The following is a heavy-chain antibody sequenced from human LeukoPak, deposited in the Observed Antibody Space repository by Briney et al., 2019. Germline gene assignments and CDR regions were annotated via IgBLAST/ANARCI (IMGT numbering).Heavy chain of an antibody. V-gene: IGHV4-61*03. CDR2: IYYSGST. J-gene: IGHJ4*02. D-gene: IGHD4-17*01. CDR3: ARGYDYGDYGYFDY. CDR1: GDSISSGGYS. Sequence: PSETLSLTCAVYGDSISSGGYSWSWIPQPPGKGLEWTGYIYYSGSTNYNPPLKGRVTISVDTSKHHFSLKLSSVTADDTAVYYCARGYDYGDYGYFDYWGQGTLVTVSS.